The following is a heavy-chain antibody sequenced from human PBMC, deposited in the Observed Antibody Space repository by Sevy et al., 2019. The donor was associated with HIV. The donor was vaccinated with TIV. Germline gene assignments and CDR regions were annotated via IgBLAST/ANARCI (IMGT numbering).Heavy chain of an antibody. V-gene: IGHV3-30*18. CDR3: AKESGSYYDFWSGHYAFDI. D-gene: IGHD3-3*01. CDR2: ISYAGSSK. CDR1: GFNFSSYA. J-gene: IGHJ3*02. Sequence: GGSLRLSCAASGFNFSSYAMHWVRQAPGKGLEWVAVISYAGSSKYYGDSVKGRFTISRDNSKNTLFLQIDSLRAEDTAVYYCAKESGSYYDFWSGHYAFDIWGQGTMVTVSS.